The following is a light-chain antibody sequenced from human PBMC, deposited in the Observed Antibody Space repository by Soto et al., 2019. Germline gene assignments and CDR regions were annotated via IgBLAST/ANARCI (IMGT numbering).Light chain of an antibody. Sequence: DIQMTQSPSSVSASVGDRVTITWRARPGINSWLAWSQQKPGKAPKLLIYSTSNLQSGVPSRFSGSGSGTDFTLTITSLQPEEFATYFCQQPESLPLTFGGGTKGEIK. CDR1: PGINSW. CDR3: QQPESLPLT. J-gene: IGKJ4*01. V-gene: IGKV1D-12*01. CDR2: STS.